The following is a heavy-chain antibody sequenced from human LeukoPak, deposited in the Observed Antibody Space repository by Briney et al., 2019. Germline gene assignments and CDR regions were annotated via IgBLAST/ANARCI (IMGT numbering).Heavy chain of an antibody. CDR1: GFTFSIYG. D-gene: IGHD4-17*01. CDR2: ISGSGDNT. V-gene: IGHV3-23*01. Sequence: GGSLRLSCAASGFTFSIYGMTWARQAPGKGLECISTISGSGDNTYYADSVKGRFTISRDNSKNTLYLQMNSLRAEDTAVYYCAREDDYGDYWYYFDYWGQGTLVTVSS. J-gene: IGHJ4*02. CDR3: AREDDYGDYWYYFDY.